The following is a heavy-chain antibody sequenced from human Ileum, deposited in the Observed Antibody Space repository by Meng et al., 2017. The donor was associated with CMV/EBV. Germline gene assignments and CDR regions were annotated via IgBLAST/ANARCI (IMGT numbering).Heavy chain of an antibody. D-gene: IGHD2-15*01. Sequence: GGSLRPSCAASGFTFSGSAMHWVRQASGKGLEWVGRIRSKANSYATAYAGSVKGRFTISRDDSKNTAYLQMNSLKTEDTAVYYCTTQDIVVVVANGMDVWGQGTTVTVSS. V-gene: IGHV3-73*01. CDR2: IRSKANSYAT. CDR1: GFTFSGSA. CDR3: TTQDIVVVVANGMDV. J-gene: IGHJ6*02.